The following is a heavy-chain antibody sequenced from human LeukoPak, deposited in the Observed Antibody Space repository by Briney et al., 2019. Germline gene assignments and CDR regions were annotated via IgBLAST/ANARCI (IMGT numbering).Heavy chain of an antibody. CDR2: ISGSGGST. CDR3: AKDDRIVGANYFDY. CDR1: GFTFSSYV. D-gene: IGHD1-26*01. Sequence: GGSLRLSCAPSGFTFSSYVMSWVRQAPGKGLEWVSAISGSGGSTFYADSVKGRFTISRANSKNTLYLQMNSLRAEDTAVYYCAKDDRIVGANYFDYCRQGTLVTVSS. J-gene: IGHJ4*02. V-gene: IGHV3-23*01.